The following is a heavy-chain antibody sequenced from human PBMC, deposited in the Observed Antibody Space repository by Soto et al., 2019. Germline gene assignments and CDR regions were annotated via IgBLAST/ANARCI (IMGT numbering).Heavy chain of an antibody. J-gene: IGHJ4*02. CDR1: GFTFSSYA. D-gene: IGHD3-22*01. CDR3: AKDYSYDSPGYKRFDY. V-gene: IGHV3-23*01. Sequence: EVELLESGGALVQPGGSLRLSCAASGFTFSSYAMSWVRQAPGKGLEWGSAISGSGVSTHYADSVKGRFTISRDNSKNTRYLQMNSPRADDTAVYYCAKDYSYDSPGYKRFDYWGQGTLVTVSS. CDR2: ISGSGVST.